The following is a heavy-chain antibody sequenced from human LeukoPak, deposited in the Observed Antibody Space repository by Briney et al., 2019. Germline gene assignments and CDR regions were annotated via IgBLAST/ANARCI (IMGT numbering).Heavy chain of an antibody. CDR2: INHSGST. J-gene: IGHJ4*02. CDR3: ARDSGGYFDY. D-gene: IGHD6-25*01. Sequence: PSETLSLTCAVYSGSFSGYYWSWIRQPPGKGLEWIGEINHSGSTNYNPSLKSRVTISVDTSKNQFSLKLSSVTAADTAVYYCARDSGGYFDYWGQGTLVTVSS. V-gene: IGHV4-34*01. CDR1: SGSFSGYY.